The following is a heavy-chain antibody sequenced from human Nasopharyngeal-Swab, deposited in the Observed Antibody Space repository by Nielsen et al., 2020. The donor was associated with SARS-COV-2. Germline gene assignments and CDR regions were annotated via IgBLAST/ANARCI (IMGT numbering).Heavy chain of an antibody. D-gene: IGHD7-27*01. CDR1: GYTFTDYY. CDR2: INPYNGDT. V-gene: IGHV1-2*02. Sequence: ASVKVSCKTSGYTFTDYYIHWVRQVPGQGLEWVGCINPYNGDTFYAQKFQGRVTMTWDTSTSTAYMELSRLRSDDTAVYYCARDATGDEYFDYWGQGTLVTVSS. CDR3: ARDATGDEYFDY. J-gene: IGHJ4*02.